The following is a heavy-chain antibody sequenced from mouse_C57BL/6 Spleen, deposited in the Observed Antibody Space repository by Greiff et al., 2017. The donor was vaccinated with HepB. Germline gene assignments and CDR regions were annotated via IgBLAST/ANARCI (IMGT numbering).Heavy chain of an antibody. J-gene: IGHJ2*01. D-gene: IGHD4-1*01. CDR3: ARLVLTGYYFDY. CDR2: ISSGGSYT. CDR1: GFTFSSYG. V-gene: IGHV5-6*01. Sequence: EVKVVESGGDLVKPGGSLKLSCAASGFTFSSYGMSWVRQTPDKRLEWVATISSGGSYTYYPDSVKGRFTISRDNAKNTLYLQMSSLKSEDTAMYYCARLVLTGYYFDYWGQGTTLTVSS.